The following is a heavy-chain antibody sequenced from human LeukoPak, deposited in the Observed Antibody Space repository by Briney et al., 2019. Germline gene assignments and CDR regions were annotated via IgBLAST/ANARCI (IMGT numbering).Heavy chain of an antibody. CDR2: IKEDGTET. D-gene: IGHD5-24*01. CDR3: AKEGRSLQTY. J-gene: IGHJ4*02. V-gene: IGHV3-7*03. Sequence: AGGSLRLSCAASGFTFSSYWMSWVGLAPGKGLEWVANIKEDGTETYYVDSVKGRFTISRDNAKNSLYLQMNSLRVEDTAVYYCAKEGRSLQTYWGQGTLVTVSS. CDR1: GFTFSSYW.